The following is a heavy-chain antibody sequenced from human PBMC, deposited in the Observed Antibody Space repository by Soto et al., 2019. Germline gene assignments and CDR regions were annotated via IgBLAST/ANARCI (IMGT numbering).Heavy chain of an antibody. D-gene: IGHD3-10*01. CDR3: ARHKFGGSGIGSYGMDA. CDR1: GYSFTSYW. Sequence: GESLKISCKGSGYSFTSYWIGWVRQMPGKGLEWMGIIYPGDSDTRYSPSFQGEVTLTGDHYISTAYLQWSSLKASDTAMYYCARHKFGGSGIGSYGMDAWGQGTTVTVSS. CDR2: IYPGDSDT. V-gene: IGHV5-51*01. J-gene: IGHJ6*02.